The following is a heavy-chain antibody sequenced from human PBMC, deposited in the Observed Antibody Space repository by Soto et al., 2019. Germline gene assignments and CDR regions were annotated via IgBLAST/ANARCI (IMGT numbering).Heavy chain of an antibody. V-gene: IGHV4-39*01. CDR1: GGSISSSSYY. J-gene: IGHJ4*02. D-gene: IGHD6-6*01. CDR2: IYYSGST. CDR3: ARKEQLVYFDY. Sequence: SETLSLTCTVSGGSISSSSYYWGWIRQPPGKGLEWIGSIYYSGSTYYNPSLKSRVTISVDTSKNQFSLKLSSVTAADTAVYYCARKEQLVYFDYWGQGTLVT.